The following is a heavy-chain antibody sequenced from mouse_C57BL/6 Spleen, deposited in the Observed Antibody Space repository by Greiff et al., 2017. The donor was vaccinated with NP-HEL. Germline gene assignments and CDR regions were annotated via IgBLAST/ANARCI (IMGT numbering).Heavy chain of an antibody. D-gene: IGHD1-1*01. V-gene: IGHV1-82*01. CDR1: GYAFSSSW. CDR2: IYPADGDT. Sequence: VQLKQSGPELVKPGASVKISCKASGYAFSSSWMNWVKQRPGKGLEWIGRIYPADGDTNYNEKLKGKATLTADKSSSTAYMQLSSLTSEDSAVYFCARDYGSLAWFAYWGQGTLVTVSA. CDR3: ARDYGSLAWFAY. J-gene: IGHJ3*01.